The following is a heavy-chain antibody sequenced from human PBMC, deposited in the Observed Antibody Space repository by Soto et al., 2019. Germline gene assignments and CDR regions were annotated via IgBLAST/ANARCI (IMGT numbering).Heavy chain of an antibody. CDR1: GFTFSDHY. Sequence: GGSLRLSCAASGFTFSDHYMDWVRQAPGKGLEWVGRTRNKANSYTTEYAASVKGRFTISRDDPKNSLYLQMNSLKTEDTAVYYCARVFVVAQENWFDPWGQGTLVTVSS. CDR3: ARVFVVAQENWFDP. J-gene: IGHJ5*02. D-gene: IGHD3-3*01. V-gene: IGHV3-72*01. CDR2: TRNKANSYTT.